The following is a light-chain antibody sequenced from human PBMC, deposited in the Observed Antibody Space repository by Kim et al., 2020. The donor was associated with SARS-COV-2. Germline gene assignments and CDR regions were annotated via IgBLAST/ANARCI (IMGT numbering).Light chain of an antibody. J-gene: IGKJ2*01. CDR3: QQSYTITYT. Sequence: SVSVGDRVTITYRASQTITTYLNGFQQKPGKAPKLLISAASTLQSGVPSRFSGSGSGTDFTLTISSLQPEDFATYYCQQSYTITYTFGQGTKLEI. CDR2: AAS. V-gene: IGKV1-39*01. CDR1: QTITTY.